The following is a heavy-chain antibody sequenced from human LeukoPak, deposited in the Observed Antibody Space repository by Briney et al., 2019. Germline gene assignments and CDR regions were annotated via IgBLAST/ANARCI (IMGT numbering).Heavy chain of an antibody. J-gene: IGHJ4*02. CDR2: IRYDGTNK. CDR3: AKDYRMVVTAPQDY. V-gene: IGHV3-30*02. D-gene: IGHD2-21*02. Sequence: GGSLRLSCAASGFTFSSYGMHWVRQAPGKGLEGVAFIRYDGTNKYYADSVKGGFTISRDNSKNTLYLQMNSLRAEDTAVYHCAKDYRMVVTAPQDYWGQGTLVTVSS. CDR1: GFTFSSYG.